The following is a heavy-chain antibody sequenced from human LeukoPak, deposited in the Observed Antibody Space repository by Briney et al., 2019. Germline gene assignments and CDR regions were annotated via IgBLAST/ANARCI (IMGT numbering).Heavy chain of an antibody. V-gene: IGHV4-39*01. Sequence: SETLSLTCTVSGGSISSSSYYWGWIRQPPGKGLEWIGSIYYSGSTYYNPSLKSRVTISVDTSKNQFSLKLSSVTAADTAVYYCDAQQREYYFDYWGQGTLVTVSS. CDR3: DAQQREYYFDY. D-gene: IGHD6-13*01. CDR2: IYYSGST. CDR1: GGSISSSSYY. J-gene: IGHJ4*02.